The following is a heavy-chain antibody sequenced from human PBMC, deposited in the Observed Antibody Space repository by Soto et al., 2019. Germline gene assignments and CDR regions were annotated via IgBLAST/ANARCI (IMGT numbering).Heavy chain of an antibody. D-gene: IGHD1-7*01. J-gene: IGHJ6*02. Sequence: QVQLVESGGGVVQPGRSLRLSCAASGFTFSSYGMHWVRQAPGKGLEWVAVIGYEGSNKYYADSEKGRLTISRDNSKNTLYLQMNSLTAEDTAVYYCARERITGTTFNGMDVWGQGTTVTVSS. CDR2: IGYEGSNK. V-gene: IGHV3-33*01. CDR1: GFTFSSYG. CDR3: ARERITGTTFNGMDV.